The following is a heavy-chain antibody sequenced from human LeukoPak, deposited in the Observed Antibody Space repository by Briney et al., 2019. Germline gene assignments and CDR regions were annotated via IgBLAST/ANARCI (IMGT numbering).Heavy chain of an antibody. CDR3: AKARGAATYYYYYMDV. J-gene: IGHJ6*03. Sequence: GRSLRLSCAVSGFIFSNYGMHWVRQAPGKGLEWVALIWYDGSNKYYADSVKGRFTISRDNSKNTLYLQMNTLRAEDTAVYYCAKARGAATYYYYYMDVWGKGTTVTVYS. CDR1: GFIFSNYG. V-gene: IGHV3-33*06. CDR2: IWYDGSNK. D-gene: IGHD1-26*01.